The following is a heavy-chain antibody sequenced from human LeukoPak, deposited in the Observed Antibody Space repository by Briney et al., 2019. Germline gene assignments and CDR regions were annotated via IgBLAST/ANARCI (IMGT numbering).Heavy chain of an antibody. D-gene: IGHD3-22*01. Sequence: SETLSLTCAVSGGSISSTTSYWGWIRQPPGKGLEWIGYIYYSGSTNYNPSLKSRVTISVDTSKNQFSLKLSSVTAADTAVYYCARNTYYYDSSGYPDYWGQGTLVTVSS. J-gene: IGHJ4*02. V-gene: IGHV4-61*05. CDR1: GGSISSTTSY. CDR2: IYYSGST. CDR3: ARNTYYYDSSGYPDY.